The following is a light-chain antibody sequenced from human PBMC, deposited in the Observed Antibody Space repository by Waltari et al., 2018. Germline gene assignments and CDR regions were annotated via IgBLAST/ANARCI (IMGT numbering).Light chain of an antibody. V-gene: IGKV3-20*01. Sequence: IVLTQSPGTLSLSPGDRATLSCRASQSVSSSYLGWYQQKPGQAPRLLIYAASSRATGIPDRFSGSGSGTDFTLTISRLEPEDFAVYYCQQYGSSPRTFGQGTKEEIK. CDR3: QQYGSSPRT. CDR1: QSVSSSY. CDR2: AAS. J-gene: IGKJ1*01.